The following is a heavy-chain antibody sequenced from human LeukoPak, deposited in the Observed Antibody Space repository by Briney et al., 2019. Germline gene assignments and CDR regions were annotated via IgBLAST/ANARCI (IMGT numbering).Heavy chain of an antibody. CDR3: AKGGDCSSTSCYRDYYYYMDV. V-gene: IGHV3-43*01. D-gene: IGHD2-2*02. CDR2: ISWDGGST. CDR1: GFTFDDYT. Sequence: GGSLRLSCAASGFTFDDYTMHWVRQAPGKGLEWVSLISWDGGSTYYADSVKGRFTISRDNSKNSLYLQMNSLRTEDTALYYCAKGGDCSSTSCYRDYYYYMDVWGKGTTVTVSS. J-gene: IGHJ6*03.